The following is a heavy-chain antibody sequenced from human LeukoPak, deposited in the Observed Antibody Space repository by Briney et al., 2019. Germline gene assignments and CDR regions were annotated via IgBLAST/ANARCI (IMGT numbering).Heavy chain of an antibody. D-gene: IGHD5-12*01. CDR3: AKDHKVATYYFDY. CDR1: GFTFSTFA. J-gene: IGHJ4*02. V-gene: IGHV3-23*01. Sequence: GGSLRLSCAASGFTFSTFAMIWVRQPPGKGLEWVSSIFPSGGEIHYADSVRGRVTISRDNSKSTLSLQMNSLRAEDTAIYYCAKDHKVATYYFDYWGQGTLVTVSS. CDR2: IFPSGGEI.